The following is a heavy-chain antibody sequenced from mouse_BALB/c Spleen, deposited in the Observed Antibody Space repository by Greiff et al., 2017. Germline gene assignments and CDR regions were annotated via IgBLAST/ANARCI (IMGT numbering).Heavy chain of an antibody. Sequence: EVKVVESGGGLVQPGGSRKLSCAASGFTFSSFGMHWVRQAPEKGLEWVAYISSGSSTIYYADTVKGRFTISRDNPKNTLFLQMTSLRSEDTAMYYCARSWDYDGNYYAMDYWGQGTSVTVSS. V-gene: IGHV5-17*02. D-gene: IGHD2-4*01. CDR3: ARSWDYDGNYYAMDY. CDR1: GFTFSSFG. CDR2: ISSGSSTI. J-gene: IGHJ4*01.